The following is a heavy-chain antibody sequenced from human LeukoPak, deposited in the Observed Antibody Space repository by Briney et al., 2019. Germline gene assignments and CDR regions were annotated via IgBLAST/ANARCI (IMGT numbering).Heavy chain of an antibody. Sequence: ASVKVSCKASGYTFTSYGFSWVRQAPGQGLEWMGWISAYNGNTNYPQKLQGRVTMTTDTSTSTAYMELRSLRSDDTAVYYCARSGGIVGATTHWYFDLWGRGTLVTVSS. CDR1: GYTFTSYG. V-gene: IGHV1-18*01. CDR2: ISAYNGNT. J-gene: IGHJ2*01. D-gene: IGHD1-26*01. CDR3: ARSGGIVGATTHWYFDL.